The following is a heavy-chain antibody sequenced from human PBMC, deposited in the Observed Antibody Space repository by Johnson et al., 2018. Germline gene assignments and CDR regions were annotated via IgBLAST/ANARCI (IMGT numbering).Heavy chain of an antibody. D-gene: IGHD3-16*01. CDR3: ARARSWGIQVNYYYYGMDV. CDR1: GFTFSSYG. Sequence: QVQLVESGGGVVQPGRSLRLSCAASGFTFSSYGMHWVRQAPGKGLEWVAVIWYDGSNKYYADSVKGRFTISRDNSKNTLYLQMNSLRAEDTAVYYCARARSWGIQVNYYYYGMDVWGPGTTVTVSS. CDR2: IWYDGSNK. J-gene: IGHJ6*01. V-gene: IGHV3-33*01.